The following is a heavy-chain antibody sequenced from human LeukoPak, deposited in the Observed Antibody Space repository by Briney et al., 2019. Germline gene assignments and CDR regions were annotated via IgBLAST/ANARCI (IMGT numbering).Heavy chain of an antibody. J-gene: IGHJ4*02. CDR3: ARARYPPSSSWPTDY. CDR1: GFTFSSYS. V-gene: IGHV3-21*01. Sequence: PGGSLRLSCAASGFTFSSYSMNWVRQAPGKGLEWVSSISSSSSYIYYADSVKGRFTISRDNAKNSLYLQMNSLRAEDTAVYYCARARYPPSSSWPTDYWGQGTLVTVSS. D-gene: IGHD6-13*01. CDR2: ISSSSSYI.